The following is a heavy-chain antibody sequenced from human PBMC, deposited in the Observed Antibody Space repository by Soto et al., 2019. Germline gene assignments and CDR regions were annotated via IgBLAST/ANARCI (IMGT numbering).Heavy chain of an antibody. D-gene: IGHD4-17*01. CDR3: ASRDYGDYAPFGY. CDR1: GFTFSSYA. CDR2: ISYDGSNK. J-gene: IGHJ4*02. V-gene: IGHV3-30-3*01. Sequence: QVQLVESGGGVVQPGRSLRLSCAASGFTFSSYAMHWVRQAPGKGLEWVAVISYDGSNKYYADSVKGRFTISRDNSKNTLYLQMNSLRAEDTAVYYCASRDYGDYAPFGYWGQGTLVTVSS.